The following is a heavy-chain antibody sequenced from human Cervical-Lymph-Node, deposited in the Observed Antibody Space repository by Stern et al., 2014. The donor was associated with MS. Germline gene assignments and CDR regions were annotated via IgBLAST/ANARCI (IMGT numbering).Heavy chain of an antibody. Sequence: QDQLVQSGAEVKKPGASVKVSCKASGYPFTSYAIHWVRQAPGQRLEWLGWINADNGNTKYSQRFQGTVTITRDTSASTAYMELTSLRSEDTAVYYCARDCSGGSCDAFDIWGQGTMVTVSS. CDR1: GYPFTSYA. J-gene: IGHJ3*02. CDR2: INADNGNT. D-gene: IGHD2-15*01. V-gene: IGHV1-3*01. CDR3: ARDCSGGSCDAFDI.